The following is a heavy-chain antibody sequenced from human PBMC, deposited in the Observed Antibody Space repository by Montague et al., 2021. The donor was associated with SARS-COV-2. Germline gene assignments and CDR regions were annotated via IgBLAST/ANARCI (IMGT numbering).Heavy chain of an antibody. V-gene: IGHV4-39*07. D-gene: IGHD3-10*01. CDR2: T. J-gene: IGHJ6*04. Sequence: TNYNPSLKSRVTISIDTSKNQLSLKLSSVTAADTALYYCARDRPRSYYYGSGTYTGRGYGMDVWGKGTTVTVS. CDR3: ARDRPRSYYYGSGTYTGRGYGMDV.